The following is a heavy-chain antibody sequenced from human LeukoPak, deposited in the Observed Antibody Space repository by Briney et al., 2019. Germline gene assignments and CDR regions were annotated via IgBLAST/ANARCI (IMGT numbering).Heavy chain of an antibody. V-gene: IGHV3-30*02. J-gene: IGHJ4*02. Sequence: PGGSLRLSCAASGFTFSSYGMHWVRQAPGKGLEWVAFIHYDGSNKYYADSVKGRFTISRDNSKNTLYLQMNSLRAEDTAVYYCAKDAGGARSGWGQGTLVTVSS. CDR1: GFTFSSYG. D-gene: IGHD3-16*01. CDR3: AKDAGGARSG. CDR2: IHYDGSNK.